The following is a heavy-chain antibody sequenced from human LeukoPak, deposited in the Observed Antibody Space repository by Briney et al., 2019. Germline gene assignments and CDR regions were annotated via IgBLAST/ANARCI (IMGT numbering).Heavy chain of an antibody. V-gene: IGHV1-2*04. Sequence: ASVKVSCKASGYTFTDYYIHWVRQAPGQGLEWMVWINPNSGGTDYAQKFQGWVTMTRDTSISTAYMELSRLRSDDTAVYYCARELVVVPAAINYWGQGTLVTVSS. J-gene: IGHJ4*02. D-gene: IGHD2-2*02. CDR3: ARELVVVPAAINY. CDR2: INPNSGGT. CDR1: GYTFTDYY.